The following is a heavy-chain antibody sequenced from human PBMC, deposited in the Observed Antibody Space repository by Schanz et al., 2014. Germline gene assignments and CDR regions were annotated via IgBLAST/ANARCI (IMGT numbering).Heavy chain of an antibody. CDR2: INIDGSST. CDR3: ASADYTNYFDY. J-gene: IGHJ4*02. CDR1: GFTFSRHA. D-gene: IGHD4-4*01. Sequence: VELVESGGGVVQPGRSLRLSCAASGFTFSRHAMHWVRQVPGMGLVWVSRINIDGSSTTYADSVKGRFTISRDNSKNTVFLQMNSLRGEDTAVYYCASADYTNYFDYWGQGTLVTVSS. V-gene: IGHV3-74*02.